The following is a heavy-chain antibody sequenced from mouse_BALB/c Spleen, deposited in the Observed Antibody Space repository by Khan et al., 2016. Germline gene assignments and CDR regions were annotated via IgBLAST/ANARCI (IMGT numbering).Heavy chain of an antibody. Sequence: EVELVESGGGLVQPGGSLRLSCATSGFTFTDYYMSWVRQPPGKALEWLGFIRNKANGYTTEYSASVQGRFTISRANSQSILYLQMNTLRAENSATYYLARDGNYFVYWCQGTTLTVSS. V-gene: IGHV7-3*02. CDR2: IRNKANGYTT. J-gene: IGHJ2*01. CDR3: ARDGNYFVY. CDR1: GFTFTDYY.